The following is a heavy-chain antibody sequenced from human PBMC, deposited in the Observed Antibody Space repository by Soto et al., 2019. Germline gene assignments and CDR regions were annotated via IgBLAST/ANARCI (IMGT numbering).Heavy chain of an antibody. CDR1: GFTFRNYN. V-gene: IGHV3-21*06. D-gene: IGHD2-21*01. J-gene: IGHJ4*02. CDR2: ISTGGAYM. CDR3: ARDIASPGGDYFDS. Sequence: EVQLVESGGGLVKAGGSLRLFCTASGFTFRNYNMNWVGQAPGKGLEWVSSISTGGAYMFYADSVKGRFTISRDNAQNSLFLQIVSPRAEDTAVYYCARDIASPGGDYFDSWGQGTLVTVSS.